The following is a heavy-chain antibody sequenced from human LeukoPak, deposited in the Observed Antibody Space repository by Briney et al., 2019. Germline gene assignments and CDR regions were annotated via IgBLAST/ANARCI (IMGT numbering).Heavy chain of an antibody. D-gene: IGHD3-22*01. V-gene: IGHV3-23*01. J-gene: IGHJ4*02. CDR2: ISGSGGGT. CDR1: GISLSNYG. Sequence: GGSLRLSCAVSGISLSNYGMSWVRQAPGKGLEWVAGISGSGGGTNYADSVKGRFTISRDNPKNTLYLQMSRLRADDTAVYFCAKRGVVIRVILVGFHKEAYYFDSWGQGALVTVSS. CDR3: AKRGVVIRVILVGFHKEAYYFDS.